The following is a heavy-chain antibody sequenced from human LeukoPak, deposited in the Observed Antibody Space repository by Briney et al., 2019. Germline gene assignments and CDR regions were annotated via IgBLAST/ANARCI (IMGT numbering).Heavy chain of an antibody. Sequence: GGSLRLSCAASGFTFSSYGMHWVRQAPGKGLEWVAVISYDGSNKYYADSVKGRFTISRDNAKNSLYLQMNSLRAEDTAVYYCARDPSRQPWGQGTLVTVSS. CDR2: ISYDGSNK. CDR1: GFTFSSYG. J-gene: IGHJ5*02. V-gene: IGHV3-30*03. CDR3: ARDPSRQP.